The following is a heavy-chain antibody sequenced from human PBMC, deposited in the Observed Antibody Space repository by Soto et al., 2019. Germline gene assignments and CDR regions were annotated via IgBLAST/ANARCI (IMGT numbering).Heavy chain of an antibody. CDR2: MYSSGSS. Sequence: SETLSLTCSVSGASMNNYYGSWVRQPPGRGLEWIGYMYSSGSSNYNSSLKSRVTISVDTSKNQFSLKLSSVTAADTAVYYCVRSGHTFGGVMWGLGTLVTVPA. D-gene: IGHD3-16*01. V-gene: IGHV4-59*01. CDR1: GASMNNYY. CDR3: VRSGHTFGGVM. J-gene: IGHJ4*02.